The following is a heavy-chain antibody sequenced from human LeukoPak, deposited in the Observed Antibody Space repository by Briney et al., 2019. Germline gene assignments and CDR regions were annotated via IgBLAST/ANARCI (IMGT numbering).Heavy chain of an antibody. Sequence: ASVKVSCKASGYTFTSYDINWVRQATGQGLEWMGWMNPNSGNTGYAQKFQGRVTITRNTSISTAYMELSSLRSDDTAVYYCAREHSSGALNWFDPWGQGTLVTVSS. CDR3: AREHSSGALNWFDP. V-gene: IGHV1-8*03. CDR2: MNPNSGNT. D-gene: IGHD6-19*01. CDR1: GYTFTSYD. J-gene: IGHJ5*02.